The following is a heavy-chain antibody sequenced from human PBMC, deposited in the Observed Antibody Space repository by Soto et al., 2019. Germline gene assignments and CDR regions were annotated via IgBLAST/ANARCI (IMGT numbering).Heavy chain of an antibody. D-gene: IGHD2-2*01. CDR2: ISGSGGDT. V-gene: IGHV3-23*01. Sequence: EVQLLESGGGLVQPGESLRLFCAASGFTFSTYAMSWVRQAPGKGLKWVSVISGSGGDTYYADSVKGRFTISRDNSKNTLSLQMNSLRAEDTAVYYCAKARGSSTPAPGSYWGQGTQVTVSS. J-gene: IGHJ1*01. CDR3: AKARGSSTPAPGSY. CDR1: GFTFSTYA.